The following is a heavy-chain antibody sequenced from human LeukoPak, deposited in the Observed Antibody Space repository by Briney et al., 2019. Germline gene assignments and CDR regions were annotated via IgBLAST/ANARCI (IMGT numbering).Heavy chain of an antibody. Sequence: AGGSLRLSCAASGFTFSDYYMSWIRQAPGKGLEWVSYISSSGSTIYYADSVKGRFTISRDNAKNSLYLQMNSLRAEDTALYYCARGVSGYDAPFDYWGQGTLVTVSS. D-gene: IGHD5-12*01. CDR2: ISSSGSTI. CDR1: GFTFSDYY. CDR3: ARGVSGYDAPFDY. J-gene: IGHJ4*02. V-gene: IGHV3-11*01.